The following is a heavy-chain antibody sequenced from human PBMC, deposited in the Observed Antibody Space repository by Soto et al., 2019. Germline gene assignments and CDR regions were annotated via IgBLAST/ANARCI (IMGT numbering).Heavy chain of an antibody. V-gene: IGHV3-21*01. CDR3: ARARIAAPNGWFDP. CDR1: GFTFSSYS. CDR2: ISSSSSYI. J-gene: IGHJ5*02. Sequence: LRLSFAASGFTFSSYSMNWVRQAPGKGLEWVSSISSSSSYIYYADSVKGRFTISRDNAKNSLYLQMNSLRAEDTAVYYCARARIAAPNGWFDPSGQGPLVTVSS. D-gene: IGHD6-13*01.